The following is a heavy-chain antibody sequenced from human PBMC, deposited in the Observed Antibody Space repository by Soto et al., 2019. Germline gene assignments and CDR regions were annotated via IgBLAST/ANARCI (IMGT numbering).Heavy chain of an antibody. CDR1: GGSFSGYY. Sequence: PETLSLTRAVYGGSFSGYYWSWIRQPPGKGLEWSGEITHSGSTNYNPSLKSRVTISVDTPKNQFSLKLSSVSAADTAVYYCARGFTIFGVVLGYWGQGTLVTSPQ. D-gene: IGHD3-3*01. J-gene: IGHJ4*02. CDR2: ITHSGST. CDR3: ARGFTIFGVVLGY. V-gene: IGHV4-34*01.